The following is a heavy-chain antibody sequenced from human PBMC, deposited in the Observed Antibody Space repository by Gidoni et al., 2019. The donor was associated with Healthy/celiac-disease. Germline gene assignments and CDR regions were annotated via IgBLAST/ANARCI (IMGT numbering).Heavy chain of an antibody. D-gene: IGHD4-17*01. CDR3: ARVTTVPNYYYYGMDV. V-gene: IGHV1-69*01. J-gene: IGHJ6*02. CDR1: GGALSSYA. CDR2: IIPSFGTA. Sequence: QVRLVRSGDEEKTPGSSVKVSCKASGGALSSYAISWVRRAPGQGHEWMGGIIPSFGTANYAHMFQGRVTITADASTSTAYMVLCSLSAVATAVYYCARVTTVPNYYYYGMDVWGQGATVTVSS.